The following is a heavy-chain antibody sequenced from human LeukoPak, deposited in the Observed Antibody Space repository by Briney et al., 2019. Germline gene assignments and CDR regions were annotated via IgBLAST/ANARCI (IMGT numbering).Heavy chain of an antibody. CDR3: ARLSEYSGSNYGGGIDY. Sequence: SETLSLTCTVSSDSISSVSYYWSWIREPAGKGLEWIGRIYTNGSTEYNPSLKSRVTISVDTSKNQFSLKLSSVTAADTAVYYCARLSEYSGSNYGGGIDYWGQGTLVTVSS. D-gene: IGHD1-26*01. CDR2: IYTNGST. CDR1: SDSISSVSYY. V-gene: IGHV4-61*02. J-gene: IGHJ4*02.